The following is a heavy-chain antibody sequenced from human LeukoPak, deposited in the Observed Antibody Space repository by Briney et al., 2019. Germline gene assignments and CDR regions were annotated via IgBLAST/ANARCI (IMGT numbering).Heavy chain of an antibody. Sequence: SAPLSLTSAVSGGSISSYYWSWIRQPAGKGLEWIGRIYTSGSTNYNPSLKSRVTISVDKSKNQFSLKLSSVTAADTAVYYCARDREVIAARPEGWFDPWGQGTLVTVSS. CDR2: IYTSGST. V-gene: IGHV4-4*07. D-gene: IGHD6-6*01. CDR1: GGSISSYY. J-gene: IGHJ5*02. CDR3: ARDREVIAARPEGWFDP.